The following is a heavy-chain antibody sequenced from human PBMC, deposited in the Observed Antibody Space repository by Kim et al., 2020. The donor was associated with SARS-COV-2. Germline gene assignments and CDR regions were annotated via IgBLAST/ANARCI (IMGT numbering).Heavy chain of an antibody. J-gene: IGHJ4*02. Sequence: KGRFTVSRDNSRNTLYLQMNSLRADDTAVYYCAKDSTEYPDKNGYFGSLEQWGQGTLVTVSS. CDR3: AKDSTEYPDKNGYFGSLEQ. D-gene: IGHD5-12*01. V-gene: IGHV3-23*01.